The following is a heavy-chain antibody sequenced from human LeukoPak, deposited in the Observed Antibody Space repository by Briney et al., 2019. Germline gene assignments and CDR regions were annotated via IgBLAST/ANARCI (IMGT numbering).Heavy chain of an antibody. V-gene: IGHV3-30-3*01. CDR1: GFTFSSYA. CDR2: ISYDGSNK. CDR3: ARETACGGDCSGHFDY. J-gene: IGHJ4*02. Sequence: GGPLRLSCAASGFTFSSYAMHWVRQAPGKGLEWVAVISYDGSNKYYADSVKGRFTISRDNSKNTLYLQMNSLRAEDTAVYYCARETACGGDCSGHFDYWGQGTLVTVSS. D-gene: IGHD2-21*02.